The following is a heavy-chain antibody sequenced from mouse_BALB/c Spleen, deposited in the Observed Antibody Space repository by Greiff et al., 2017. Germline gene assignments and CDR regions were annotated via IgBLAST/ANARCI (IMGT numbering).Heavy chain of an antibody. J-gene: IGHJ3*01. CDR3: ARPYYYGSSSFAY. D-gene: IGHD1-1*01. CDR2: ISSGGGST. V-gene: IGHV5-12-1*01. Sequence: EVQVVESGGGLVKPGGSLKLSCAASGFAFSSYDMSWVRQTPEKRLEWVAYISSGGGSTYYPDTVKGRFTISRDNAKNTLYLQMSSLKSEDTAMYYCARPYYYGSSSFAYWVQGTLVTVSA. CDR1: GFAFSSYD.